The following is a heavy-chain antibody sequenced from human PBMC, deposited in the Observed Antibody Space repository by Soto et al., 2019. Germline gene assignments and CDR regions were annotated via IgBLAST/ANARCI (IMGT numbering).Heavy chain of an antibody. J-gene: IGHJ3*01. Sequence: QVQLVQSGAEVKKPGSSVKVSCKTSGGTLTKYAISWLRQAPGQGLEWMGGIIPRFGMSSYAEKLQGRVIITTDESTNTAYMVLSSLRLDDTAVYYCARDFGVVRAFELWGQGTMVTVSS. CDR3: ARDFGVVRAFEL. CDR2: IIPRFGMS. CDR1: GGTLTKYA. D-gene: IGHD3-3*01. V-gene: IGHV1-69*01.